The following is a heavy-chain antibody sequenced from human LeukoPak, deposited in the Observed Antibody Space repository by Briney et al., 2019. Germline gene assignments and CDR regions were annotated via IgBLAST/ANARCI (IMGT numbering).Heavy chain of an antibody. CDR2: TSAYNGNT. CDR1: GYTFTSYG. CDR3: ARASYYYGSGSYYTRSFNWFDP. Sequence: ASVKVSCKASGYTFTSYGISWVRQAPGQGLEWMGWTSAYNGNTNYAQKLQGRVTMTTDTSTGTAYMELRSLRSDDTAVYYCARASYYYGSGSYYTRSFNWFDPWGQGTLVTVSS. J-gene: IGHJ5*02. V-gene: IGHV1-18*01. D-gene: IGHD3-10*01.